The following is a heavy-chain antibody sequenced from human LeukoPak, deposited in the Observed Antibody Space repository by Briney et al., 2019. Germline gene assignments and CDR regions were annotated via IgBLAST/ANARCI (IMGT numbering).Heavy chain of an antibody. Sequence: PGGSPRLSCAASGFTFSSYAMHWVRQAPGKGLEWVAVISYDGSNKYYADSVKGRFTISRDNSKNTLYLQMNSLRAEDTAVYYCAGGHATDYWGQGTLVTVSS. CDR3: AGGHATDY. CDR2: ISYDGSNK. V-gene: IGHV3-30*04. J-gene: IGHJ4*02. CDR1: GFTFSSYA.